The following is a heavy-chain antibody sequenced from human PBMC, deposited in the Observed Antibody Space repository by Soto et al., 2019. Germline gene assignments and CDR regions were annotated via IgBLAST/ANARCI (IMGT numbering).Heavy chain of an antibody. D-gene: IGHD2-15*01. CDR1: GFSLRNTGVG. CDR3: VLQSGGWLLPFDT. Sequence: QITFKESGPTLVKPTQTLTLNCTFSGFSLRNTGVGVGWIRQPPGQALEWLALIYWGDDKRYSPSLKSRLSITRDTSKNQVVLTMTNMDPMDTAKYYCVLQSGGWLLPFDTLGQGTLVTVSS. J-gene: IGHJ4*02. CDR2: IYWGDDK. V-gene: IGHV2-5*02.